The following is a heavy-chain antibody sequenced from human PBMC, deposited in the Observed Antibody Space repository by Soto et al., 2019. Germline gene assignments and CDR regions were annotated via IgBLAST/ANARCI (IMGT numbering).Heavy chain of an antibody. CDR1: GGSISSSSYY. CDR2: IYYSGST. J-gene: IGHJ6*02. V-gene: IGHV4-39*01. CDR3: ARHNLHYSSSWYGPGHHKYYYYYGMDV. D-gene: IGHD6-13*01. Sequence: PSETLSLTCTVSGGSISSSSYYWGWIRQPPGKGLEWIGSIYYSGSTYYNPSLKSRVTISVDTSKNQFSLKLSSVTAADTAVYYCARHNLHYSSSWYGPGHHKYYYYYGMDVWGQGTTVTVSS.